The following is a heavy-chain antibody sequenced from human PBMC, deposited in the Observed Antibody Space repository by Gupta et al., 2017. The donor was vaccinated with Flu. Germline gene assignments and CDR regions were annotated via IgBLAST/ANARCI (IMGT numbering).Heavy chain of an antibody. Sequence: WVRQAPGKGLEWVSGINWNGGSTGYADSVKGRFTISRDNAKNSLYLQMNSLRAEDTALYHCARDSSGSFDYWGQGTLVTVSS. CDR2: INWNGGST. V-gene: IGHV3-20*01. J-gene: IGHJ4*02. CDR3: ARDSSGSFDY. D-gene: IGHD6-25*01.